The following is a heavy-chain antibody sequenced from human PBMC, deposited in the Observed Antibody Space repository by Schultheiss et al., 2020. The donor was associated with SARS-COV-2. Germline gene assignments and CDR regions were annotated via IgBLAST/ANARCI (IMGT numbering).Heavy chain of an antibody. J-gene: IGHJ4*02. Sequence: GGSLRLSCAASGFTFSSYEMNWVRQAPGKGLEWVSYISSSGSTIYYADSVKGRFTISRDNAKNTLYLQMNSLRAEDTAVYYCAKDYQLLSTYYFDYWGQGTLVTVSS. CDR3: AKDYQLLSTYYFDY. CDR1: GFTFSSYE. V-gene: IGHV3-48*03. D-gene: IGHD2-2*01. CDR2: ISSSGSTI.